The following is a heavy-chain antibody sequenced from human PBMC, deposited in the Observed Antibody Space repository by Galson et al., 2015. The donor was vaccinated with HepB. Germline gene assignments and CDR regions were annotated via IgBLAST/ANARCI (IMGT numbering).Heavy chain of an antibody. CDR1: GGSISSYY. CDR3: ARAPPGYYYDSSGYYFDY. D-gene: IGHD3-22*01. V-gene: IGHV4-59*01. Sequence: ETLSLTCTVSGGSISSYYWSWIRQPPGKGLEWIGYIYYSGSTNYNPSLKSRVTISVDTSKNQFSLKLSSVTAADTAVYYCARAPPGYYYDSSGYYFDYWGQGTLVTVSS. CDR2: IYYSGST. J-gene: IGHJ4*02.